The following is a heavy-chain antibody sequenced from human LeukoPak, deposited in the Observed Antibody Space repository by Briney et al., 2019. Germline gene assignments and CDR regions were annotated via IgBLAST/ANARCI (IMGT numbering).Heavy chain of an antibody. Sequence: PGGSLRLSCAASGFTFSSYWMHWVRQAPGKGLVWVSRINSDGSSTSYADSVKGRFTISRDNAKNTLYLQMNSLRAEDTAVYYCARAQLGSGFGGVIVISGLDYWGQGTLVTVSS. CDR3: ARAQLGSGFGGVIVISGLDY. J-gene: IGHJ4*02. V-gene: IGHV3-74*01. CDR1: GFTFSSYW. D-gene: IGHD3-16*02. CDR2: INSDGSST.